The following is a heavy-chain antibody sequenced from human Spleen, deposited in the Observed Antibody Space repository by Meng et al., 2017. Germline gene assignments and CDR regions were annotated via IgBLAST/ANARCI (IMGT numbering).Heavy chain of an antibody. J-gene: IGHJ5*02. V-gene: IGHV4-34*01. CDR2: INHSGST. Sequence: SETLSPTCAVDGGSFSGYSWSWIRQPPGKGREWVGEINHSGSTNYNPSLKSRVTISVDTSKNQFSLKLSSVTAADTAVYYCARGRRFPIVVVTAIHNWFDPWGQGTLVTVSS. CDR3: ARGRRFPIVVVTAIHNWFDP. CDR1: GGSFSGYS. D-gene: IGHD2-21*02.